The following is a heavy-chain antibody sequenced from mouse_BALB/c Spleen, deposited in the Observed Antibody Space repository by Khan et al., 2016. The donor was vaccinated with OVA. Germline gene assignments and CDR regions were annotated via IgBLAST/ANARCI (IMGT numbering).Heavy chain of an antibody. J-gene: IGHJ4*01. CDR2: ISYSGST. V-gene: IGHV3-2*02. CDR1: GYSITSNYA. CDR3: ARGDYYGYAMDY. D-gene: IGHD1-1*01. Sequence: EVQLQESGPGLVKPSQSLSPTCTVTGYSITSNYAWNWIRQFPGNKLEWMGYISYSGSTNYNPSPKSRISITRDTTKNQFFLQLNSVTTEDTATYYCARGDYYGYAMDYWGQGTSITVSS.